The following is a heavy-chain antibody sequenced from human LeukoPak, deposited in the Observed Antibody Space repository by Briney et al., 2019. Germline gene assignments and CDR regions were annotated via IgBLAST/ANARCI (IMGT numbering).Heavy chain of an antibody. CDR2: IKVDGSET. CDR1: GFTFSNYW. CDR3: ARDGHWEVTRGHYFDY. V-gene: IGHV3-7*01. J-gene: IGHJ4*02. Sequence: GGSLRLSCAASGFTFSNYWMSWVRQVPGKGLEWLANIKVDGSETYYVDSLKGRFTISRDNAKNSVYLQMNSLRVEDTAVCYCARDGHWEVTRGHYFDYWGQGTLVTVSS. D-gene: IGHD4-11*01.